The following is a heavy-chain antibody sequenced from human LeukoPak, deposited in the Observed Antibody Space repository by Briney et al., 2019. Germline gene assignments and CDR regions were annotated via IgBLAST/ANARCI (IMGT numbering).Heavy chain of an antibody. Sequence: GGSLRLSCAASGFTFSSYAMHWVRQAPGKGLEWVAVISYDGSNKYYADSVKGRFTISRDNSKNTLYLQMNSLRAEDTAVYYCAREARNTVFDYWGQGTLVTVSS. CDR1: GFTFSSYA. CDR2: ISYDGSNK. CDR3: AREARNTVFDY. V-gene: IGHV3-30-3*01. J-gene: IGHJ4*02. D-gene: IGHD4-17*01.